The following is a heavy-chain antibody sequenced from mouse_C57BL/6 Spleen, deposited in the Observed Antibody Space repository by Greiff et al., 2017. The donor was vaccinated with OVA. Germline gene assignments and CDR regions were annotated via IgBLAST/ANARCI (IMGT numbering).Heavy chain of an antibody. CDR3: ARDYGSRPYYFDY. D-gene: IGHD1-1*01. V-gene: IGHV2-2*01. Sequence: QVQLKQSGPGLVQPSQSLSITCTVSGFSLTSYGVHWVRQSPGKGLEWLGVIWSGGSTDYNAAFISRLSISKDNSKSQVFFKMNSLQADDTAIYYCARDYGSRPYYFDYWGQGTTLTVSS. CDR1: GFSLTSYG. J-gene: IGHJ2*01. CDR2: IWSGGST.